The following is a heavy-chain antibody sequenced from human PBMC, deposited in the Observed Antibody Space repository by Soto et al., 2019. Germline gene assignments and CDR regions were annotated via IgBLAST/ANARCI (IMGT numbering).Heavy chain of an antibody. CDR1: SGSISSSNW. Sequence: QVQLQESGPGLVKPSGTLSLTCAFSSGSISSSNWWSWVRQPPGKGLEWIGEIYHSGSTNDNPTLKRRVTISVDKSKNQFSLKLSSVTAADTAVYYCARGVWYYFDYWGQGTLGTVSS. CDR2: IYHSGST. D-gene: IGHD2-8*02. V-gene: IGHV4-4*02. CDR3: ARGVWYYFDY. J-gene: IGHJ4*02.